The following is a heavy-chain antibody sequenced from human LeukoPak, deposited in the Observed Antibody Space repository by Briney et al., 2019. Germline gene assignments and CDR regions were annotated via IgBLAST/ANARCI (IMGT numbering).Heavy chain of an antibody. Sequence: SVKVSCKASGGTFSSYAISWVRQAPGQGLEWMGGIIPIFGTANYAQKFQGRVTITADEPTSTAYMELSSLRSEDTAVYYCARDLLERYDILTGYSPQYYYYGMDVWGQGTTVTVSS. CDR2: IIPIFGTA. V-gene: IGHV1-69*13. CDR3: ARDLLERYDILTGYSPQYYYYGMDV. CDR1: GGTFSSYA. D-gene: IGHD3-9*01. J-gene: IGHJ6*02.